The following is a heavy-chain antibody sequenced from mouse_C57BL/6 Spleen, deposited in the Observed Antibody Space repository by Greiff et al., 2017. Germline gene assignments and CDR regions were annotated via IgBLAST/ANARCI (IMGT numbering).Heavy chain of an antibody. Sequence: EVKLVESGGGLVKPGGSLKLSCAASGFTFSSYAMSWVRQTPEKRLEWVATISDGGSYTYYPDNVKGRFTISRDNAKNNLYLQMSHLKSEDTAMYYCARDPAQATFDYWGQGTTLTVSS. J-gene: IGHJ2*01. CDR1: GFTFSSYA. V-gene: IGHV5-4*01. CDR3: ARDPAQATFDY. CDR2: ISDGGSYT. D-gene: IGHD3-2*02.